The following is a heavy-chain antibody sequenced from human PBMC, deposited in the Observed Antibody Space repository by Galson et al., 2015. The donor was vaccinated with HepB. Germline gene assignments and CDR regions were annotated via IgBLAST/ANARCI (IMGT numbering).Heavy chain of an antibody. D-gene: IGHD5-12*01. CDR1: GGSFSGYY. CDR2: INHSGST. V-gene: IGHV4-34*01. J-gene: IGHJ4*02. CDR3: ASIGIIHPSREYSGYDADY. Sequence: TLSLTCAVYGGSFSGYYWSWIRQPPGKGLEWNGEINHSGSTNYNPSLKSRVTISVDTYKNQFSLKLSSVTAADTAVYYCASIGIIHPSREYSGYDADYWGQGTLVTVSS.